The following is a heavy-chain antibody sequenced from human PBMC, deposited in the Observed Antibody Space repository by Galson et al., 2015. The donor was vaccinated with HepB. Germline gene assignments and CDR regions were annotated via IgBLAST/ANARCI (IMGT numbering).Heavy chain of an antibody. D-gene: IGHD2-2*01. V-gene: IGHV1-18*01. CDR3: ARAEVGYCSSTSCYVAEVKNYYYYYMDV. Sequence: SVKVSCKASGYTFTSYGISWVRQAPGQGLEWMGWISAYNGNTNYAQKLQGRVTMTTDTSTSTAYMELRSLRSDDTAVYYCARAEVGYCSSTSCYVAEVKNYYYYYMDVWGKGTTVTVSS. CDR2: ISAYNGNT. J-gene: IGHJ6*03. CDR1: GYTFTSYG.